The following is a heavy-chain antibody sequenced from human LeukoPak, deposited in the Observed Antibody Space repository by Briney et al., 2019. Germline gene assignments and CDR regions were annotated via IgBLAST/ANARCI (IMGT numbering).Heavy chain of an antibody. Sequence: ASVKVSCKASGYTFTSYAMHWVRQAPGQRLEWMGWINVGNGNTKYSQEFQGRVTITRDTSASTAYMELRSLRSDDTAVYYCARVKIGSRGFDPWGQGTLVTVSS. V-gene: IGHV1-3*01. D-gene: IGHD2-21*01. CDR1: GYTFTSYA. J-gene: IGHJ5*02. CDR3: ARVKIGSRGFDP. CDR2: INVGNGNT.